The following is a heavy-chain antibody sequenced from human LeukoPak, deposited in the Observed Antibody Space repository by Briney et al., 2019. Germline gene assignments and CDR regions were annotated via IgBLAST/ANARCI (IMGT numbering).Heavy chain of an antibody. V-gene: IGHV4-39*07. CDR1: GDSIKRTGHY. CDR2: IDYSGST. J-gene: IGHJ4*02. D-gene: IGHD5-18*01. CDR3: ARDFVNRNYGYFY. Sequence: SETLSLTCSVSGDSIKRTGHYWGWIRQPPGTGLEWIGSIDYSGSTYYNPSLKSRITISVDTSKNQFSLKLSSVTAADTAVYYCARDFVNRNYGYFYWGQGTLVTVSS.